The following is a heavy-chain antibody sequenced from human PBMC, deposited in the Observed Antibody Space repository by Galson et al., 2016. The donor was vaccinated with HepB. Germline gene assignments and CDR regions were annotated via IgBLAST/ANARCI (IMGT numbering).Heavy chain of an antibody. D-gene: IGHD3-3*01. Sequence: SLRLSCAASGFTFSTYWMTWVRQAPGKGLEWVANIKQDGGEKYYVDSVKGRFTISRDNAKNSLCLQMNSLRVEDTALYYCARDNVSYFDFWSGYYSGAHYYGMDVWGQGTTVTVSS. CDR1: GFTFSTYW. V-gene: IGHV3-7*01. J-gene: IGHJ6*02. CDR2: IKQDGGEK. CDR3: ARDNVSYFDFWSGYYSGAHYYGMDV.